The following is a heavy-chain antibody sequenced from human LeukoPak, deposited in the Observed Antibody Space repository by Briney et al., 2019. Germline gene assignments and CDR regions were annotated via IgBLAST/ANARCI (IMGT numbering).Heavy chain of an antibody. CDR1: GGSFSGYY. CDR2: INHSGST. CDR3: AREGYSYGFVHARTPNKIFDY. V-gene: IGHV4-34*01. J-gene: IGHJ4*02. D-gene: IGHD5-18*01. Sequence: PSETLSLTCAVYGGSFSGYYWSWIRQPPGKGLEWIGEINHSGSTNYNPSLKSRVTISVDTSKNQFSLKLSSVTAADTAVYYCAREGYSYGFVHARTPNKIFDYWGQGTLVTVSS.